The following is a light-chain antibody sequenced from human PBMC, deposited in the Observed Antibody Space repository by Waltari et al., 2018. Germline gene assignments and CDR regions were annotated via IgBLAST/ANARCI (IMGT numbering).Light chain of an antibody. CDR1: QTVLYTSNKKNY. CDR3: QQYYNTPFS. J-gene: IGKJ1*01. Sequence: IVMTQSPDSLAVSLGERVTLNCKSSQTVLYTSNKKNYLGWYKQKPGQPPKLLIYWASTRESGVPDRFSGSGSRTDFTLTISSLQAEDVAIYYCQQYYNTPFSFGQGTKVEIK. V-gene: IGKV4-1*01. CDR2: WAS.